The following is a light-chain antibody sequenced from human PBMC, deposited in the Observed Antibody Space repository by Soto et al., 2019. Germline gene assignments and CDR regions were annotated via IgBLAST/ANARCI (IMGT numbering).Light chain of an antibody. Sequence: EIVMTQSPVALSVSPGESAALSCRASQSVGRNFAWYQQRPGQAPRVLIYGTSTRATGVPSRFSGSESGTDFTLTISILQSEDFAVYYCQQYNKWAYTFGQGTRLEIK. CDR3: QQYNKWAYT. V-gene: IGKV3-15*01. J-gene: IGKJ2*01. CDR2: GTS. CDR1: QSVGRN.